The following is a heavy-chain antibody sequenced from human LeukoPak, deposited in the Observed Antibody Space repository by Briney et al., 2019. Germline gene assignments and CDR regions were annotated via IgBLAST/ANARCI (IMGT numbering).Heavy chain of an antibody. Sequence: SETLSLTCTVSGGSISSYYWSWIRQPAGKGLEWIGRIYASGSTNYNPSLKSRVTMSVDTSKNQFSLKLSSVTAADTAVYYCARDTWRRDWFDPWGQGTLVTVSS. CDR3: ARDTWRRDWFDP. J-gene: IGHJ5*02. CDR1: GGSISSYY. CDR2: IYASGST. V-gene: IGHV4-4*07. D-gene: IGHD2/OR15-2a*01.